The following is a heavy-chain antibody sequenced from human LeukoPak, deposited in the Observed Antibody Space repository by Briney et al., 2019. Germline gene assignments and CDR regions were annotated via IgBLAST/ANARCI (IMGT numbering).Heavy chain of an antibody. Sequence: PGGSLRLSCAASGFSVSTNYMSWVRQAPGKGLEWVSVIYSSGGTYYAEAVRGRFTISEDNSRHTVYLQMDSLRVEDTAIYYCARDMSGPPLFYYWGQGTLVTVSS. CDR1: GFSVSTNY. J-gene: IGHJ4*02. V-gene: IGHV3-53*01. CDR3: ARDMSGPPLFYY. D-gene: IGHD2-8*02. CDR2: IYSSGGT.